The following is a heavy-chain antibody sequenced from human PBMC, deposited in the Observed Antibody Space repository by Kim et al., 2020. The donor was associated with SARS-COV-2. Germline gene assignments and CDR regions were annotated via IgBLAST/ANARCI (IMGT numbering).Heavy chain of an antibody. Sequence: SETLSLTCTVSGGSISSGDYYWSWIRQPPGKGLEWIGYIYYSGSTYYNPSLKSRVTISVDTSKNQFSLKLSSVTAADTAVYYCARALGPYDYVWGSYRWDAFDIWGQGTMVTVSS. CDR2: IYYSGST. J-gene: IGHJ3*02. CDR3: ARALGPYDYVWGSYRWDAFDI. V-gene: IGHV4-30-4*01. CDR1: GGSISSGDYY. D-gene: IGHD3-16*02.